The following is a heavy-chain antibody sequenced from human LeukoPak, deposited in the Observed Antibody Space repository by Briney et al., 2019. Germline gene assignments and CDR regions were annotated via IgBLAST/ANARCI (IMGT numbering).Heavy chain of an antibody. CDR2: ITGSGGTT. CDR1: GFSFSSYD. Sequence: GGSLRLSCAASGFSFSSYDMSWVRQAPGKGLKCVSVITGSGGTTYYADSVKGRFTISRDNSKNTLYLQMNSLRAEDTAVYYCSGPYWYFDLWGRGTLVTVSS. J-gene: IGHJ2*01. V-gene: IGHV3-23*01. CDR3: SGPYWYFDL.